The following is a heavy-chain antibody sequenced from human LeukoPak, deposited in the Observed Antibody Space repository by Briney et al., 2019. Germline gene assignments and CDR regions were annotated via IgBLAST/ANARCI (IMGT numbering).Heavy chain of an antibody. Sequence: GGSLRLSCAASGFPFSIHYMSWVRQAPGKGLEWVAKIKPDGSGDRYVDSVRGRFTISRDNAKKSLYLQMNSLGAEDTAVYYCVLEEWYRFDNWGQGSSVTVSS. CDR3: VLEEWYRFDN. J-gene: IGHJ4*02. CDR1: GFPFSIHY. CDR2: IKPDGSGD. V-gene: IGHV3-7*01. D-gene: IGHD2-8*01.